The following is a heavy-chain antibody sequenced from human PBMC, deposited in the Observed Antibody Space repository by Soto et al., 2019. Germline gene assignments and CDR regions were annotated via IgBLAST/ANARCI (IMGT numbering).Heavy chain of an antibody. CDR1: GYTFTSYG. Sequence: ASVKVSCKASGYTFTSYGISWVRQAPGQGLEWMGWISAYNGNTNYAQKLQGRVTMTTDTSTSTAYMELSSLRSEDTAVYYCAREIGYCSGGSCSRGYSYGHPAYYFDYWGQGTLVTVS. CDR2: ISAYNGNT. CDR3: AREIGYCSGGSCSRGYSYGHPAYYFDY. J-gene: IGHJ4*02. D-gene: IGHD2-15*01. V-gene: IGHV1-18*01.